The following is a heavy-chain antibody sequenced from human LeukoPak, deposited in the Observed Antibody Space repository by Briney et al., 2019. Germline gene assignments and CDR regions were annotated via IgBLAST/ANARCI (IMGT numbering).Heavy chain of an antibody. Sequence: GGSLRLSCATSGFIFSSYNMNWVRQAPGKGLEWVSYISTSSSTIYYADSVKGRFTISSDNAKNSLYLQMNSLRAEDTAVYYCARGQYSSGYYFRAFDIWGQGTMVTVSS. J-gene: IGHJ3*02. CDR3: ARGQYSSGYYFRAFDI. CDR2: ISTSSSTI. D-gene: IGHD3-22*01. V-gene: IGHV3-48*01. CDR1: GFIFSSYN.